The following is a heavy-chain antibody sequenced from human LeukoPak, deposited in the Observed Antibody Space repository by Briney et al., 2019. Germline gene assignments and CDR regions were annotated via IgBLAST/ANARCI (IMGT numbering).Heavy chain of an antibody. Sequence: GGSLSSSCAASGFTFSSYAMSWVRQAPGKGLEWVSAISGSGGSTYYADSVKGRFTISRDNSKNTLYLQMNSLRAEDTAVYYCAKGGVLLWFGELFGDGIDVWGQGTTVTVSS. J-gene: IGHJ6*02. D-gene: IGHD3-10*01. CDR3: AKGGVLLWFGELFGDGIDV. CDR2: ISGSGGST. CDR1: GFTFSSYA. V-gene: IGHV3-23*01.